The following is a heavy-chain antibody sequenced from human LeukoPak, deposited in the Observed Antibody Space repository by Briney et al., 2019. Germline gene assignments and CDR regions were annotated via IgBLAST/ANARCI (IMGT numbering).Heavy chain of an antibody. Sequence: GGSLRLSCSASGFTFSSYAMSWVRQAPGKGLEWVSSFTGSGDNTYYADSVKGRFTISRDNSKNTLYLQMNSLRAEDTAAYYCAKTAMVTGPIDYWGQGTLVTVSS. CDR2: FTGSGDNT. CDR3: AKTAMVTGPIDY. D-gene: IGHD5-18*01. V-gene: IGHV3-23*01. J-gene: IGHJ4*02. CDR1: GFTFSSYA.